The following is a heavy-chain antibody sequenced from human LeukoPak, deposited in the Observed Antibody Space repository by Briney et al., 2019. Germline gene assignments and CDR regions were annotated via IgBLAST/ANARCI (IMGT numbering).Heavy chain of an antibody. D-gene: IGHD2-15*01. CDR2: ISGSGYST. CDR1: GFTFSSYA. V-gene: IGHV3-23*01. J-gene: IGHJ6*02. CDR3: AKDGGPDALSSYYYYGMDV. Sequence: GGSLRLSCAASGFTFSSYAMSWVRQAPGKGLEWVSAISGSGYSTFYADSVKGRFTISRDNSKNTLYLQMNSLRAEDTAVYYCAKDGGPDALSSYYYYGMDVWGQGTTVTVSS.